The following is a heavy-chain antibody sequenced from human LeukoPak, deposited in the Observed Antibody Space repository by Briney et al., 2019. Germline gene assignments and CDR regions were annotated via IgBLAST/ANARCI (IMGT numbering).Heavy chain of an antibody. D-gene: IGHD2-2*01. J-gene: IGHJ5*02. Sequence: SVKVSCKASGGTFSCYAISWVRQAPGQGLEWMGGIIPIFGTANYAQKFQGRVTITADESTSTAYMELSSLRSEDTAVYYCASSHFNIVVVPAAKEGWFDPWGQGTLVTVSS. V-gene: IGHV1-69*01. CDR3: ASSHFNIVVVPAAKEGWFDP. CDR1: GGTFSCYA. CDR2: IIPIFGTA.